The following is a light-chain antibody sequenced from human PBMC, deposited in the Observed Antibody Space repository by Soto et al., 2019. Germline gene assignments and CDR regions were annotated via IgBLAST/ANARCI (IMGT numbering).Light chain of an antibody. J-gene: IGKJ1*01. CDR2: TAA. CDR3: QQSNSLPPT. Sequence: DIQMTQSPSSLSASVGDRVTITCRASQSISSNLNWYQQKPGKAPKLLIYTAASLQSGVPSRFSGSGSGTDFTLTIASLQLEDFATYYCQQSNSLPPTFGQGTKVKIK. CDR1: QSISSN. V-gene: IGKV1-39*01.